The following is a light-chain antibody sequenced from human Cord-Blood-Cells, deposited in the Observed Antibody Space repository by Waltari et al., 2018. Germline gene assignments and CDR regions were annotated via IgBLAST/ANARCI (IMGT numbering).Light chain of an antibody. CDR3: QQRSNWPPIT. Sequence: EIVLTQSPATLSLSPGERATLSCRASQSVSSYLAWYQQNPGQAPRLLIYDASNRATGIPARFSGSGSGTDFTLTISSLEPEDFAVYYCQQRSNWPPITVGQGTRLEIK. CDR1: QSVSSY. J-gene: IGKJ5*01. V-gene: IGKV3-11*01. CDR2: DAS.